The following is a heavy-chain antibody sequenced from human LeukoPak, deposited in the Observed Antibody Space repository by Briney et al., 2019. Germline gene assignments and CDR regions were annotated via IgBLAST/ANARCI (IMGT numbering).Heavy chain of an antibody. Sequence: GGSLRLSCAASGFTFSSYAMSWVRQAPGKGLEWGSAISGSGGSTYYADSAKGRFTISRDNSKNTLYLQMNSLRAEDTAVYYCAKGLTGYSSGWDKYYFDYWGQGTLVTVSS. J-gene: IGHJ4*02. V-gene: IGHV3-23*01. CDR2: ISGSGGST. CDR1: GFTFSSYA. D-gene: IGHD6-19*01. CDR3: AKGLTGYSSGWDKYYFDY.